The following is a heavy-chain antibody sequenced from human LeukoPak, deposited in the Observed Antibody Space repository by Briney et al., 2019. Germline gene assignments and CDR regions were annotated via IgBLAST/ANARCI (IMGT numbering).Heavy chain of an antibody. V-gene: IGHV3-30*02. Sequence: GVSLTLSCTASGFTLYTYGMHWARHAPGKGREWVAFIQHDGREIQHRVSVKALLTIPRDHSKHTLYVQLHSLSSDHTAVYHCAKDRERSGYCAVPCDFGGQGNVIIVTA. CDR1: GFTLYTYG. CDR2: IQHDGREI. CDR3: AKDRERSGYCAVPCDF. J-gene: IGHJ4*02. D-gene: IGHD3-22*01.